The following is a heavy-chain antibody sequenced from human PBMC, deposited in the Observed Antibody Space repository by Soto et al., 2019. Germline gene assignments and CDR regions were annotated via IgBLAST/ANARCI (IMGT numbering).Heavy chain of an antibody. V-gene: IGHV1-18*01. D-gene: IGHD3-3*01. Sequence: VSVKVSSKDPGYTFTCRCISSARQATGQGLEWMGWISAYNGNTNYAQKLQGRVTMTTDTSTSTAYMELRSLRSDDTAVYYCARDSKVTIFGVVLPPNHVMEVWGKGTTVTVSS. CDR2: ISAYNGNT. J-gene: IGHJ6*04. CDR1: GYTFTCRC. CDR3: ARDSKVTIFGVVLPPNHVMEV.